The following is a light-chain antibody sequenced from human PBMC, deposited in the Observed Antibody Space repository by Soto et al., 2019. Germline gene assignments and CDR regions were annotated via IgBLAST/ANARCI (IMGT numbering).Light chain of an antibody. V-gene: IGKV3-20*01. Sequence: EIVLTQSPATLSLSPGERATLSCRASQSVSSYLAWYQQKPGQAPRLLIYGASNRATGIPDRLSGSGSGTDFTLTISRLEPEDFAVYYCQQYGSPGTFGHGTKVDIK. CDR3: QQYGSPGT. J-gene: IGKJ1*01. CDR1: QSVSSY. CDR2: GAS.